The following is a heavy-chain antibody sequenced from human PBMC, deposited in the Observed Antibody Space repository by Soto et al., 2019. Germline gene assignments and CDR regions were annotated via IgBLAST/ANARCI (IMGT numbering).Heavy chain of an antibody. CDR3: ARLAGYCSGTSCYGYYGMDV. CDR2: IYYSDST. CDR1: GGSLSSYY. V-gene: IGHV4-59*08. Sequence: PSETLSLTCTVSGGSLSSYYWSWIRQSPGKGLENLGYIYYSDSTNYNPSFKSRVTISVDTSKNQFSLKLSSMTAADTAVFYCARLAGYCSGTSCYGYYGMDVWGQGTTVTVSS. J-gene: IGHJ6*02. D-gene: IGHD2-2*01.